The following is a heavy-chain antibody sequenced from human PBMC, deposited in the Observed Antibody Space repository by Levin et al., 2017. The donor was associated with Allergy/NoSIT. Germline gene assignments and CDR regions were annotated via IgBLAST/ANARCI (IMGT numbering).Heavy chain of an antibody. Sequence: SGPTLVKPTQTLTLTCTFGGFSLSTNTMGVAWVRQSPGKALEWLALIYSDDDKRYSPSLKDRVTVTKDSSKNQVFLTVTNVDSRDTGTYFCAHAGRLGQRAADWLRHTFDYWGQGARVTVSS. D-gene: IGHD3-9*01. J-gene: IGHJ4*02. CDR1: GFSLSTNTMG. V-gene: IGHV2-5*02. CDR3: AHAGRLGQRAADWLRHTFDY. CDR2: IYSDDDK.